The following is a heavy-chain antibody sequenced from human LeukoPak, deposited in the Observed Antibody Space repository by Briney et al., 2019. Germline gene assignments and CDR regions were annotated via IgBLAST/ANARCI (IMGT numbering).Heavy chain of an antibody. CDR3: ARVNIAAAGTRFDY. CDR1: GGSISSYY. CDR2: IYTSGST. J-gene: IGHJ4*02. Sequence: SETLSLTCTVSGGSISSYYWTWIRQPAGKGLEWIGRIYTSGSTNYNPSPKSRVTMSVDTSKNQFSLKLSSVTAADTAVYYCARVNIAAAGTRFDYWGQGTLVTVSS. D-gene: IGHD6-13*01. V-gene: IGHV4-4*07.